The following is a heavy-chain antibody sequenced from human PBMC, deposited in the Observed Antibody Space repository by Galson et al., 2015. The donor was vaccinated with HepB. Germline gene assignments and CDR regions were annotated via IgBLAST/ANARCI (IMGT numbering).Heavy chain of an antibody. CDR1: GGTFSSYA. Sequence: SVKVSCKASGGTFSSYAISWVRQAPGQGLEWMGGIIPIFGTANYAQKFQGRVTITADESTSTAYMELSSLRSEDTAVYYCARDNDILTGYYTGEFYNWFDPWGQGTLVTVSS. CDR2: IIPIFGTA. D-gene: IGHD3-9*01. V-gene: IGHV1-69*13. CDR3: ARDNDILTGYYTGEFYNWFDP. J-gene: IGHJ5*02.